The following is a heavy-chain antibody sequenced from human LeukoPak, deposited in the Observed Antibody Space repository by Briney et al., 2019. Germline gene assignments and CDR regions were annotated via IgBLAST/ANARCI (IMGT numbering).Heavy chain of an antibody. Sequence: GRSLTPSCAASGFTFSSHVMHWVRQAPGKGLEWLAVISKDGSSEFCADSVKGRFTISRDNSKNTLYLQMNSLRVEDTALYYCARDEGTVWNIKNYGFDVWGQGTVVTVSS. V-gene: IGHV3-30*01. CDR1: GFTFSSHV. CDR2: ISKDGSSE. D-gene: IGHD1/OR15-1a*01. CDR3: ARDEGTVWNIKNYGFDV. J-gene: IGHJ3*01.